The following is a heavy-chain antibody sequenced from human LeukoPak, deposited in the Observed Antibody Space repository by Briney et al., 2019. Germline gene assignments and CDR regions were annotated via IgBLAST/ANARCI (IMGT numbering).Heavy chain of an antibody. Sequence: GGSLRLSCAVSGITLSNYGMSWVRQAPGKGLGWVAGLSGSGGGTNYADSVQGRFTISRDNPKNTLYLQMNSLRAEDTAVYFCAKRGVVIRVFLVGFHKEAYYFDSWGQGALVTVSS. CDR2: LSGSGGGT. CDR1: GITLSNYG. D-gene: IGHD3-10*01. J-gene: IGHJ4*02. V-gene: IGHV3-23*01. CDR3: AKRGVVIRVFLVGFHKEAYYFDS.